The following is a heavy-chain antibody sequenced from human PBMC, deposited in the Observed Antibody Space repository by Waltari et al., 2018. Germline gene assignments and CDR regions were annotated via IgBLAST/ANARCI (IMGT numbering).Heavy chain of an antibody. CDR2: ISWNSGSI. CDR3: AKDGDIVATISYFDY. D-gene: IGHD5-12*01. J-gene: IGHJ4*02. V-gene: IGHV3-9*01. CDR1: GFTFDDYA. Sequence: EVQLVESGGGLVQPGRSLRLSCAASGFTFDDYAMHWVRQAPGKGLEWVSGISWNSGSIGYADSVKGRFTISRDNAKNSLYLQMNSLRAEDTALYYCAKDGDIVATISYFDYWGQGTLVTVSS.